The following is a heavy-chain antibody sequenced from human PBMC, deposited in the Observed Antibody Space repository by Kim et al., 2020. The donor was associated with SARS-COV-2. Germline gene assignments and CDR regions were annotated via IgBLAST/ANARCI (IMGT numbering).Heavy chain of an antibody. D-gene: IGHD5-18*01. CDR1: GFTVSSNY. Sequence: GGSLRLSCAASGFTVSSNYMSWVRQAPGKGLEWVSVIYSGGRTYYADSVKGRFTISRDNSKNTLYLQINSLRAEDTSVYYCARDRLGGYQNWFDPWGQGTLVTVSS. V-gene: IGHV3-53*01. J-gene: IGHJ5*02. CDR3: ARDRLGGYQNWFDP. CDR2: IYSGGRT.